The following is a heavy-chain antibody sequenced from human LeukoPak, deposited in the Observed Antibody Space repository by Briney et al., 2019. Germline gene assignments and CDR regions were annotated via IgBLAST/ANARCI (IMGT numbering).Heavy chain of an antibody. J-gene: IGHJ4*02. D-gene: IGHD3-16*01. CDR3: ARVNFVGEFPELDY. V-gene: IGHV1-18*01. CDR1: GYTLSDYY. CDR2: ISAYNGNT. Sequence: GASVKVSCKAYGYTLSDYYMHWVRQAPGQGLEWMGWISAYNGNTNYAQKLQGRVTMTTDTSTSTAYMELRSLRSDDTAVYYCARVNFVGEFPELDYWGQGTLVTVSS.